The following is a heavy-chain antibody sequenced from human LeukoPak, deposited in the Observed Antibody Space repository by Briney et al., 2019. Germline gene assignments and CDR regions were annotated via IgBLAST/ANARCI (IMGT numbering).Heavy chain of an antibody. CDR1: GGSISSYY. CDR3: ASMVVNGGNSGYYFDY. CDR2: IYYSGST. J-gene: IGHJ4*02. V-gene: IGHV4-59*01. D-gene: IGHD4-23*01. Sequence: PSETLSLTCTVSGGSISSYYWSWIRQPPGKGLEWLGYIYYSGSTNYNPSLKSRVTISVDTSKNQFSLKLSSVTAADTAVYYCASMVVNGGNSGYYFDYWGQGTLVTVSS.